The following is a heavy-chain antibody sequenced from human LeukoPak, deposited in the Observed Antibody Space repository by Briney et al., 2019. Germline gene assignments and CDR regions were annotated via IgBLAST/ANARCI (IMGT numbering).Heavy chain of an antibody. CDR1: GFTFNTYG. J-gene: IGHJ5*02. Sequence: PGGSLRLSCAASGFTFNTYGMHWVRQAPGKGLEWVAVIWYDGSNKYYADSVKGRFTISRDNSKNTLYLQMNSLRAEDTAVYYCAKDLVVVPAAMKEYDWFDPWGQGTLVTVSS. D-gene: IGHD2-2*01. CDR3: AKDLVVVPAAMKEYDWFDP. CDR2: IWYDGSNK. V-gene: IGHV3-33*06.